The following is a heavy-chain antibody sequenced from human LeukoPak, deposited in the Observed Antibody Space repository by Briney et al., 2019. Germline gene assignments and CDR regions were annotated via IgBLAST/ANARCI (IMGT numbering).Heavy chain of an antibody. J-gene: IGHJ1*01. V-gene: IGHV3-23*01. Sequence: GGSLRLSCPASGFTFSTYAMGWVRQAPGKGLEWVSLISGRGDGTYYAESVKGRFTISRDNSKNTVYLHMNSLRDDDAAIYYCAKGPKTADPLEEYFQHWGQGTLVTVSS. CDR3: AKGPKTADPLEEYFQH. D-gene: IGHD1-1*01. CDR2: ISGRGDGT. CDR1: GFTFSTYA.